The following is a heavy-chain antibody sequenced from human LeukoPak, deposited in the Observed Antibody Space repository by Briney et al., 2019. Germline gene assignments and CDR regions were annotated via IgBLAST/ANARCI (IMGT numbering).Heavy chain of an antibody. CDR1: GYTFTSYD. CDR3: ARAGMATILGSDY. J-gene: IGHJ4*02. V-gene: IGHV1-2*02. D-gene: IGHD5-24*01. Sequence: GASVKVSCKASGYTFTSYDINWVRQATGQGLEWMGWINPNSGGTNYAQKFQGRVTMTRDTSISTAYMELSRLRSDDTAVYYCARAGMATILGSDYWGQGTLVTVSS. CDR2: INPNSGGT.